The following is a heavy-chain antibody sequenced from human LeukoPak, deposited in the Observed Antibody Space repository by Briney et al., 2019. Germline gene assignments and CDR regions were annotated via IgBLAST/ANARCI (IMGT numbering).Heavy chain of an antibody. J-gene: IGHJ6*02. D-gene: IGHD6-13*01. CDR3: AKDRAPAAVLDAMDV. V-gene: IGHV3-23*01. Sequence: PGGSLILSCTASGFTFSSYAMNWVRQAPGKGLEWVSSISGSGGSTYYADSVKGRFSLSRDNPKHTLYLQMNSLRAEDTPVYYCAKDRAPAAVLDAMDVWGQGTTVTVSS. CDR1: GFTFSSYA. CDR2: ISGSGGST.